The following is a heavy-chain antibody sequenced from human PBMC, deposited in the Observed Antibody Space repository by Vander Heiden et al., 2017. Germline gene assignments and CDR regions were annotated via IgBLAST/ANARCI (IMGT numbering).Heavy chain of an antibody. CDR1: GFTFSSYA. V-gene: IGHV3-23*01. J-gene: IGHJ4*02. CDR3: AKDVGGAGSYAPGFY. D-gene: IGHD3-10*01. CDR2: ISGSGGST. Sequence: EVQLLESGGGLVQPGGSLRLSCAASGFTFSSYAMSWVRQAPGKGLEWVSAISGSGGSTYYADSVKGRFTISRDNSKNTLYMQMNSMRAEDTAVYYCAKDVGGAGSYAPGFYWGQGTMVTVYS.